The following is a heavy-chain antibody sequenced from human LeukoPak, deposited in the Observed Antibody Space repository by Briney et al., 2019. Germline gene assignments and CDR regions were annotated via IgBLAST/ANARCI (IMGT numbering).Heavy chain of an antibody. V-gene: IGHV1-18*01. CDR1: GYTFTSYG. Sequence: ASVKVSCKASGYTFTSYGISWVRQAPGQGLEWMGWISAYNGNTKYAQKLQDRVTMTTDASTSTAYMELRSLRSDDTAVYYCARERTRDSSGCFPDYWGQGTLVTVSS. D-gene: IGHD6-19*01. J-gene: IGHJ4*02. CDR2: ISAYNGNT. CDR3: ARERTRDSSGCFPDY.